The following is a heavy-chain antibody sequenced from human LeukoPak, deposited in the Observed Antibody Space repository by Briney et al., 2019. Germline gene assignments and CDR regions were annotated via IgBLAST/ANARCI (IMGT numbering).Heavy chain of an antibody. D-gene: IGHD2-15*01. CDR2: ISSSISYI. Sequence: GGSLRLSCAASGFTFSSYTMNWVRQAPGKGLEWVSSISSSISYIYYSDSVKGRFTISRDNAKNSLYLQMNSLRAEDTAVYYCASGGAATNYYYYYYMDVWGKGTTVTVSS. CDR1: GFTFSSYT. J-gene: IGHJ6*03. V-gene: IGHV3-21*01. CDR3: ASGGAATNYYYYYYMDV.